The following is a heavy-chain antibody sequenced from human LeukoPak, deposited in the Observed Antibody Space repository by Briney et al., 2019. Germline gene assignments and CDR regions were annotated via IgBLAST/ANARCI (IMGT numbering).Heavy chain of an antibody. CDR2: ISAYNGNT. V-gene: IGHV1-18*01. Sequence: ASVNVSCKASGYTFTSYGISWVRHAPGQGLEWMGWISAYNGNTNYAQKLQGRVTMTTDTSTSTAYMELRSLRSDDTAVYYCARDGGRIATSLPDYWGQGTLVTVSS. CDR3: ARDGGRIATSLPDY. J-gene: IGHJ4*02. D-gene: IGHD6-13*01. CDR1: GYTFTSYG.